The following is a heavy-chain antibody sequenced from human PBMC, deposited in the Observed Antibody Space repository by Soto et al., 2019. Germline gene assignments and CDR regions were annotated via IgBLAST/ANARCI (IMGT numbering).Heavy chain of an antibody. CDR2: IYYSGST. J-gene: IGHJ5*02. CDR1: GGSVSSGSYY. D-gene: IGHD3-10*01. CDR3: ARDTASIWFGDFSPDP. Sequence: SETLSLTCTVSGGSVSSGSYYWSWIRQPPGKGLEWIGYIYYSGSTNYNPSLKSRVTISVDTSKNRFSLKLSSVTAADTAVYYCARDTASIWFGDFSPDPWGQRTLVTVSS. V-gene: IGHV4-61*01.